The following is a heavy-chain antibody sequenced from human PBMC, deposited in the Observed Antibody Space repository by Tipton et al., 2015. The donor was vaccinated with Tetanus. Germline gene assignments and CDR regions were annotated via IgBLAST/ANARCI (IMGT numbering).Heavy chain of an antibody. D-gene: IGHD2-2*01. J-gene: IGHJ6*02. CDR3: ASGSSIGHGLDV. CDR1: GYTFTSYG. Sequence: QVQLVQSGAEVKKPGASVKVSCKASGYTFTSYGLNWVRKAAGRGFEWMGWLNPKSGSAAYAPRFQGRVTMTTNTSITTAFMEVASLTYEDTAVYYCASGSSIGHGLDVWGHGTSVTVSS. CDR2: LNPKSGSA. V-gene: IGHV1-8*02.